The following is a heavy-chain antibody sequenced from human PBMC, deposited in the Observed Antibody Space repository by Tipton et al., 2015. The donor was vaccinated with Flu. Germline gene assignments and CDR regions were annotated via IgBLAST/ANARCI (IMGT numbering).Heavy chain of an antibody. CDR3: AKVNSGYGYDAFDI. CDR1: GFTFSSYS. V-gene: IGHV3-48*01. CDR2: ISSSSSTI. J-gene: IGHJ3*02. D-gene: IGHD5-12*01. Sequence: QLVQSGGGLVQPGGSLRLSCAASGFTFSSYSMNWVRQAPGKGLEWVSYISSSSSTIYYADSVKGRFTISRDNSKNTLYLQMNSLRAEDTAVYYCAKVNSGYGYDAFDIWGQGTMVTVSS.